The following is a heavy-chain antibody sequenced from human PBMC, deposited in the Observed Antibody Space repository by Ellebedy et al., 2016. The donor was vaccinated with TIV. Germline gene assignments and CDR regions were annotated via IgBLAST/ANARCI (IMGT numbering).Heavy chain of an antibody. CDR3: ARRLGGFDP. V-gene: IGHV4-39*01. CDR2: IYYSGST. Sequence: MPSETLSLTCTVSGGSISSSSYYWGWIRQPPGKGLEWIGSIYYSGSTYYNPSLKSRVTISVDTSKNQFSLKLSSVTAADTAVYYCARRLGGFDPWGQGTLVTVSS. D-gene: IGHD7-27*01. CDR1: GGSISSSSYY. J-gene: IGHJ5*02.